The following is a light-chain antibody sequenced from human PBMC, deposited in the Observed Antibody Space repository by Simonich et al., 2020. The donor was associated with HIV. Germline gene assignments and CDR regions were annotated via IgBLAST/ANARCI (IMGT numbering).Light chain of an antibody. J-gene: IGLJ2*01. CDR3: LLSYSGARV. V-gene: IGLV7-46*01. CDR2: YTS. Sequence: QAVVTQEPSLTVSPGGTVTLTCVSSPGAVTSGHYPYWFQQKPGQAPRTLIYYTSNKHSWTPARFSGSLLGGKAALTLSGAQPEDEAEYYCLLSYSGARVFGGGTKLTVL. CDR1: PGAVTSGHY.